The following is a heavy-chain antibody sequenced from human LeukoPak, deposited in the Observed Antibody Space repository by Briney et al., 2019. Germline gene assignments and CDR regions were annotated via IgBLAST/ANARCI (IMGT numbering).Heavy chain of an antibody. CDR3: ARAPLVVIMTYDLDY. CDR1: GYTFTGYY. J-gene: IGHJ4*02. Sequence: GASVKVSCKASGYTFTGYYMHWVRQAPGQGLEWMGWISVYNGNTNYAQKLQGRVTVTTDTSTSTAYMELRSLRSDDTAVYYCARAPLVVIMTYDLDYWGQGTLVTVSS. CDR2: ISVYNGNT. V-gene: IGHV1-18*04. D-gene: IGHD3-22*01.